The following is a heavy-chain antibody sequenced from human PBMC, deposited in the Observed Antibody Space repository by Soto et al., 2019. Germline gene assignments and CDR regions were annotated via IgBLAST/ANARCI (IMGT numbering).Heavy chain of an antibody. CDR2: ISWNSGSI. CDR1: GFTFDDYA. Sequence: GGSLRLSCAASGFTFDDYAMHWVRQAPGKGLEWVSGISWNSGSIGYADSVKGRFTISRDNAKNSLYLQMNSLRAEDTALYYCAKVRRYGSGSYYNPFDYWGQGTLVTVSS. CDR3: AKVRRYGSGSYYNPFDY. J-gene: IGHJ4*02. V-gene: IGHV3-9*01. D-gene: IGHD3-10*01.